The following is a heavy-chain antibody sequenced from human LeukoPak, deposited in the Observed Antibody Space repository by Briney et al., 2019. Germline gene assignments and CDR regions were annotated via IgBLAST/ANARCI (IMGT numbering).Heavy chain of an antibody. CDR1: GGSISSYY. CDR2: IYYSGST. Sequence: SETLSLTCTVSGGSISSYYWSWIRQPPGKGLEWIGYIYYSGSTNYNPSLKSRVTISLDTSKNQFSLKLSSVTAADTAVYYCARDPVEQPYWFCDLWGRGTLVTVSS. D-gene: IGHD1/OR15-1a*01. CDR3: ARDPVEQPYWFCDL. V-gene: IGHV4-59*01. J-gene: IGHJ2*01.